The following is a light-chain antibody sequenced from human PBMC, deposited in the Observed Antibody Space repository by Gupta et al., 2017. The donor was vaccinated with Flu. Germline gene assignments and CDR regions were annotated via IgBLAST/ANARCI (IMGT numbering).Light chain of an antibody. Sequence: GQTVIISGSGSSSNIGKNPVNGVQQRPGAAHKLLLYINDQRPAGVPDRFSGSKSGTSASLVIRGLQAEDGADYYCAVWDNSLWLFGGGTKLTVL. V-gene: IGLV1-44*01. CDR2: IND. CDR1: SSNIGKNP. J-gene: IGLJ3*02. CDR3: AVWDNSLWL.